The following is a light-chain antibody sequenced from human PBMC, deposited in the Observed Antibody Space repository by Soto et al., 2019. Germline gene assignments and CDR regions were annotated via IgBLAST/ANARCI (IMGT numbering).Light chain of an antibody. CDR1: SSNIGNNF. V-gene: IGLV1-47*01. J-gene: IGLJ2*01. CDR2: RNN. Sequence: QLVLTQPPSASGTPGQRVTISCSGSSSNIGNNFVYWYLQLPGTAPKLLIYRNNQRPSGVPDRFSASKSGTSASLAISGLRSEDEADYYCAAWDDSLSGVGFGGGTKLTVL. CDR3: AAWDDSLSGVG.